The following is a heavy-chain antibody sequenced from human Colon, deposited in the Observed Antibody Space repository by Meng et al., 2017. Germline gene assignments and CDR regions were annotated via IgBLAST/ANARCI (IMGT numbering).Heavy chain of an antibody. CDR1: PPPFGHLG. CDR3: ARRAAIAAAGQKASYYFDH. CDR2: FIPIFQTP. Sequence: PGYYFKVAYTNSPPPFGHLGITPSRQSPYKSPEWISFFIPIFQTPHYADKFQDRVTISADRSTNTAYMELKTLRSDDSAIYYCARRAAIAAAGQKASYYFDHWGQGTLVTVSS. D-gene: IGHD6-13*01. V-gene: IGHV1-69*06. J-gene: IGHJ4*02.